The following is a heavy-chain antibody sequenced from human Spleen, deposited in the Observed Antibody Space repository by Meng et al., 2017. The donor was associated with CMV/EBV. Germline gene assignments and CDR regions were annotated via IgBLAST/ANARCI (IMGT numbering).Heavy chain of an antibody. Sequence: GGSLRLSCAASGFTFDDYSMHWVRQAPGKGLEWVSGISWNSDNKGYADSVKGRFTISRDNAKDYLYLEMNSLRAEDTALYYCATTAVAGTNDYWGQGTLVTVSS. CDR2: ISWNSDNK. CDR3: ATTAVAGTNDY. CDR1: GFTFDDYS. J-gene: IGHJ4*02. D-gene: IGHD6-19*01. V-gene: IGHV3-9*01.